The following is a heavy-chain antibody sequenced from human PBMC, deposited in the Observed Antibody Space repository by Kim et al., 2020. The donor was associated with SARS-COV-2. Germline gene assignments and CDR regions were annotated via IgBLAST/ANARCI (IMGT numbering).Heavy chain of an antibody. CDR2: IYYSGST. V-gene: IGHV4-31*03. D-gene: IGHD6-19*01. J-gene: IGHJ5*02. CDR1: GGSISSGGYY. CDR3: ARDFRQYSSGWSSPFDP. Sequence: SETLSLTCTVSGGSISSGGYYWSWIRQHPGKGLEWIGYIYYSGSTYYNPSLESRVTISVDTSKNQFSLKLSSVTAADTAVYYCARDFRQYSSGWSSPFDPWGQGTLVTVSS.